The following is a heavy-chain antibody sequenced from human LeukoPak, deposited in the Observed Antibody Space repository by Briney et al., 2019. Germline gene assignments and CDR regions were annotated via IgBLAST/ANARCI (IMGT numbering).Heavy chain of an antibody. V-gene: IGHV4-59*01. CDR1: GGSISSYY. D-gene: IGHD4-17*01. CDR3: ARSLRGNGMDV. Sequence: SETLSLTCTVSGGSISSYYWSWIRQPPGEGLEWIGYIYYSGSTNYNPFLKSRVTISVDTSKNQFSLKLSSVTAADTAVYYCARSLRGNGMDVWGQGTTVTVS. CDR2: IYYSGST. J-gene: IGHJ6*02.